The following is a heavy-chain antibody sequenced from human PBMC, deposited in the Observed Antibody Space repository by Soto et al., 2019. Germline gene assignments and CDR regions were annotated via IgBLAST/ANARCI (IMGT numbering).Heavy chain of an antibody. D-gene: IGHD3-22*01. V-gene: IGHV3-30-3*01. CDR2: ISYDGSDK. J-gene: IGHJ4*02. Sequence: GGSLILSYAASGFTFGAYAMHWVRQAPGKGLEWVALISYDGSDKDYADSVKGRFTISRDNSRNTLFLQMNSLRAEDTAVYYCARDYYKYYDSSGYYRSPAYWGQGTLVTVSS. CDR3: ARDYYKYYDSSGYYRSPAY. CDR1: GFTFGAYA.